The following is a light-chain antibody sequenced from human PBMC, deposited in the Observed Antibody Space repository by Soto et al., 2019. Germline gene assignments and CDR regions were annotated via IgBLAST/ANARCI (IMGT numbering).Light chain of an antibody. CDR2: ENN. CDR3: GTWDSSLSAGV. V-gene: IGLV1-51*02. CDR1: SSNSGNNY. Sequence: QSVLTQPPSVSAAPGQKVTISCSGGSSNSGNNYVSWYQQLPGTAPKLLICENNERPSGIPDRFSGSKSGTSATLGITGLQTGDEADYYCGTWDSSLSAGVFGGGTKLTVL. J-gene: IGLJ3*02.